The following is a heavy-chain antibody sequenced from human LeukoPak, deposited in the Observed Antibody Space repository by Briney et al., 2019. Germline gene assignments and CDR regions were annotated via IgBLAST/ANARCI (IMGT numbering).Heavy chain of an antibody. Sequence: PSETLSLTCTVSGGSISSYYWSWIRQPPGKGLEWIGYIYYSGSTNYNPSLKSRVTISVDTSKNQFSLKLSCVTAADTAVFYCARMTITMVRGAPYYYGMDVWGQGTTVTVSS. D-gene: IGHD3-10*01. V-gene: IGHV4-59*01. CDR2: IYYSGST. CDR1: GGSISSYY. CDR3: ARMTITMVRGAPYYYGMDV. J-gene: IGHJ6*02.